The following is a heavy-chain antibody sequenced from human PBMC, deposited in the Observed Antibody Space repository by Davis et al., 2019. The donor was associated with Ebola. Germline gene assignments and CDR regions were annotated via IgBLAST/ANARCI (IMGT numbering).Heavy chain of an antibody. CDR1: RYTFTRYP. CDR3: ARGPAAAVDWFDP. J-gene: IGHJ5*02. Sequence: SVPVSRLPSRYTFTRYPMLWVRQAPGQRLEWMGWINAGNGNTKYSQKFQGRVTITRDTSASTAYMELSSLRSEDTAVYYCARGPAAAVDWFDPWGQGTLVTVSS. D-gene: IGHD6-13*01. V-gene: IGHV1-3*01. CDR2: INAGNGNT.